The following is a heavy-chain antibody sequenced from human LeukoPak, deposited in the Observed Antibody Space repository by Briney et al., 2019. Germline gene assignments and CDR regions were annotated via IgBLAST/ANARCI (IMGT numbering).Heavy chain of an antibody. CDR3: ARGPRLDSSGWYYGAFDI. CDR1: GYTFTGYY. D-gene: IGHD6-19*01. Sequence: ASVKVSCKASGYTFTGYYIHWMRQAPGQGLEWMGRINPNSGGADYAQKFQGRVSMTRDTSISTAYMELSSLRSDDTAVYYCARGPRLDSSGWYYGAFDIWGQGTMVTVS. CDR2: INPNSGGA. J-gene: IGHJ3*02. V-gene: IGHV1-2*06.